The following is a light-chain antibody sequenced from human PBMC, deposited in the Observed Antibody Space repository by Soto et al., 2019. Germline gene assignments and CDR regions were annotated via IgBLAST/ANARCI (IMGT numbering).Light chain of an antibody. CDR3: QPDYNYPWT. V-gene: IGKV1-8*01. J-gene: IGKJ1*01. CDR2: AAS. CDR1: QDIHNY. Sequence: AVLLTQSPSSFSASTGDRATITCRASQDIHNYLAWYQQVPGNAPKLLLYAASIFQTGLPFRLSGSGSGTDFTLTIDGLQSEDFATYFCQPDYNYPWTFSQGTTVE.